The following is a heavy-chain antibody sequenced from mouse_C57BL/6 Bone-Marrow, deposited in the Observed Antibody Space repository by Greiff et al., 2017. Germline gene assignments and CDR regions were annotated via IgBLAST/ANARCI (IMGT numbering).Heavy chain of an antibody. CDR2: IWSGGST. CDR1: GFSLTSYG. CDR3: ARNLRRGYWYFDV. Sequence: VQLQQSGPGLVQPSQSLSITCTVSGFSLTSYGVHWVRQSPGKGLEWLGVIWSGGSTDYTAAFISRLSISKDNSKSQVFFKMNSLQADDTAIYYCARNLRRGYWYFDVWGTGTTVTVSS. V-gene: IGHV2-2*01. D-gene: IGHD2-12*01. J-gene: IGHJ1*03.